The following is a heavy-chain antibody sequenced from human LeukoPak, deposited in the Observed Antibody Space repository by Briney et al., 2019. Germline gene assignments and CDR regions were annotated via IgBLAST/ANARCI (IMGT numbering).Heavy chain of an antibody. V-gene: IGHV4-34*01. CDR3: ARGVWFGDVIWFDP. CDR1: GGSFSGYY. Sequence: PSETLSLTCAVYGGSFSGYYWSWIRQPPGKGLEWIGEINHSGSTNYNPSLKSRVTISVDTSKNQFSLKLSSVTAADTAVYYCARGVWFGDVIWFDPWGQGTLVSVSS. J-gene: IGHJ5*02. D-gene: IGHD3-10*01. CDR2: INHSGST.